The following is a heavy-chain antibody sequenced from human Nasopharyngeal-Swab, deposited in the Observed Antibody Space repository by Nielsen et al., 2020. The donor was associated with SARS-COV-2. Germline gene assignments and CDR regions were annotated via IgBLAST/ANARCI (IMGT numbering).Heavy chain of an antibody. V-gene: IGHV5-51*01. Sequence: GESLKISCKGSGYSFTNFWIGWVRQMPGKGLEWMGIIYPDDSDTRYSPSFEGQVTISVDKSISAAYLQWRSLKASDTAMYYCARAGDGLDFWGQGTIVTVSS. J-gene: IGHJ3*01. CDR1: GYSFTNFW. CDR2: IYPDDSDT. CDR3: ARAGDGLDF.